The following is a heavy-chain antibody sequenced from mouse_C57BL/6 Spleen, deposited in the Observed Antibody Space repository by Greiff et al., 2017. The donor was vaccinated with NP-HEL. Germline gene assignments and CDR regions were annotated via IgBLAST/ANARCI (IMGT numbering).Heavy chain of an antibody. Sequence: VKLMESGAELARPGASVKLSCKASGYTFTSYGISWVKQRTGQGLEWIGEIYPRSGNTYYNEKFKGKATLTADKSSSTAYMELRSLTSEDSAVYFCARSGGLRDYWGQGTTLTVSS. D-gene: IGHD2-4*01. CDR3: ARSGGLRDY. V-gene: IGHV1-81*01. J-gene: IGHJ2*01. CDR1: GYTFTSYG. CDR2: IYPRSGNT.